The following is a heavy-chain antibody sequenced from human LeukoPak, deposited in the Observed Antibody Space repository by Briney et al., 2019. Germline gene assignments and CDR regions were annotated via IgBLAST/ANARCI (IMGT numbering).Heavy chain of an antibody. V-gene: IGHV3-23*01. CDR3: AKHTGGFWFGELSIGY. Sequence: GGSLRPSCAASGFTFSSYAMSWVRQAPGKGLEWVSAISGSGGSTYYADSVKGRFTISRDNSENTLYLQMNSLRAEDTAVYYCAKHTGGFWFGELSIGYWGQGTLVTVSS. J-gene: IGHJ4*02. CDR2: ISGSGGST. CDR1: GFTFSSYA. D-gene: IGHD3-10*01.